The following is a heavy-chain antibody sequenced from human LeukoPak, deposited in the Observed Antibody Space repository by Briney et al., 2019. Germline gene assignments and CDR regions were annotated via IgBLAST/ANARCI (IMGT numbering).Heavy chain of an antibody. CDR1: GFTFSDYY. CDR3: AGLIAAAGSYYFDY. D-gene: IGHD6-13*01. CDR2: ISSSSSYT. J-gene: IGHJ4*02. Sequence: GGSLRLSCAASGFTFSDYYMSWIRQAPGKGLEWVSYISSSSSYTNYADSVKGRFTISRDSAKNSLYLQMNGLRAEDTAVYYCAGLIAAAGSYYFDYWGQGTLVTVSS. V-gene: IGHV3-11*06.